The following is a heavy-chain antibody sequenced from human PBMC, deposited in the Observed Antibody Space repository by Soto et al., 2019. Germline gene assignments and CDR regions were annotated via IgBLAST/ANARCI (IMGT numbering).Heavy chain of an antibody. Sequence: VQLVESGGGAVQPGGSLRLSCGTFGFSFREYGMHWVRQAPGKGLEWVAGIWHDGTNRNYIDSVRGRFTISRDNSKNMLYLQMNNLRAEDTAVYHCAREAGYQETLGQQLPDCWGQGIIVTVSS. V-gene: IGHV3-33*01. D-gene: IGHD6-13*01. J-gene: IGHJ3*01. CDR2: IWHDGTNR. CDR3: AREAGYQETLGQQLPDC. CDR1: GFSFREYG.